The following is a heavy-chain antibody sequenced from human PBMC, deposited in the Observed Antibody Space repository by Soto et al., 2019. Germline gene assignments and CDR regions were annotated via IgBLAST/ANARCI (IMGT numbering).Heavy chain of an antibody. V-gene: IGHV3-23*01. CDR3: AKRVLVGPVQGHRLLVAY. Sequence: EVQLLASGGGLVQPGGALRLSCAASGFTFSRYSRTWVRQALGKGLEWFSAINEIGDTDYADSEKGRFTISRDNSRNMVYRQMIILGAEDTAVYYCAKRVLVGPVQGHRLLVAYWGQGTRVTVYS. CDR1: GFTFSRYS. CDR2: INEIGDT. D-gene: IGHD3-22*01. J-gene: IGHJ4*02.